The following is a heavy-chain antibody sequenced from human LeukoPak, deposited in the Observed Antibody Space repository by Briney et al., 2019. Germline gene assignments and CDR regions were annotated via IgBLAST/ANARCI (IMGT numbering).Heavy chain of an antibody. CDR3: ARQRHSSGWYSRKALFSFDY. D-gene: IGHD6-19*01. V-gene: IGHV5-51*01. Sequence: GESLKISCKGSGYSFTRYWIGWVRQMPGKGLEWMGLVYPGDSDTRYSPSFQGQVTISADKSISTAYLQWSSLKASDTAMYYCARQRHSSGWYSRKALFSFDYWGQGTLVTVSS. CDR1: GYSFTRYW. CDR2: VYPGDSDT. J-gene: IGHJ4*02.